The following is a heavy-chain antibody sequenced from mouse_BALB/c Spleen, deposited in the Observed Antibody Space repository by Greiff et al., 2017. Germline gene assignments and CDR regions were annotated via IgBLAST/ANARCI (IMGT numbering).Heavy chain of an antibody. Sequence: QVHVKQSGAELVRPGSSVKISCKASGYAFSSYWMNWVKQRPGQGLEWIGQIYPGDGDTNYNGKFKGKATLTADKSSSTAYMQLSSLTSEDSAVYFCARDYRGFAYWGQGTLVTVSA. CDR3: ARDYRGFAY. V-gene: IGHV1-80*01. CDR1: GYAFSSYW. D-gene: IGHD2-14*01. CDR2: IYPGDGDT. J-gene: IGHJ3*01.